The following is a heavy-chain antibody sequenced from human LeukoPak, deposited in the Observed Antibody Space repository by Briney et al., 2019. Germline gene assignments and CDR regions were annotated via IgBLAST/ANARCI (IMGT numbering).Heavy chain of an antibody. D-gene: IGHD6-13*01. CDR1: GYTFTGYY. CDR3: ARATAAGTRRPFDI. Sequence: ASVKVSCKASGYTFTGYYMHWVRQAPGQGLEWMGWINPNSGGTNSAQKFQGRVTMTRDTSISTAYMELSRLTSGDTAVYYCARATAAGTRRPFDIWGQGTMVTVSS. V-gene: IGHV1-2*02. J-gene: IGHJ3*02. CDR2: INPNSGGT.